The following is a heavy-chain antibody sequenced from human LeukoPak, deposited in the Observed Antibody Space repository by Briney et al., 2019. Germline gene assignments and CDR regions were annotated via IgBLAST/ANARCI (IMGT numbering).Heavy chain of an antibody. Sequence: GASVKVSCKASGYTFTGYYMHWVRQAPGQGLEWMGWINPNSGGTNYAQKFQGRVTMTTDTSTSTAYMELRSLRSDDTAVYYCARDLYDFPYDSSGYYPPGGFQHWGQGTLVTVSS. CDR1: GYTFTGYY. D-gene: IGHD3-22*01. CDR3: ARDLYDFPYDSSGYYPPGGFQH. V-gene: IGHV1-2*02. CDR2: INPNSGGT. J-gene: IGHJ1*01.